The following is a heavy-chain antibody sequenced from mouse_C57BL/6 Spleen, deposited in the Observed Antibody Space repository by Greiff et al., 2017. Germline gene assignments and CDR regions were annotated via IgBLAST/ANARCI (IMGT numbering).Heavy chain of an antibody. Sequence: QVQLKESGPGLVQPSQSLSITCTVSGFSLTSYGVHWVRQSPGKGLEWLGVIWSGGSTDYNAAFISRLSISKDNSKSQVFFKMNSLQADDTAIYYCARKGNYDYDGAMDYWGQGTSVTVSS. D-gene: IGHD2-4*01. V-gene: IGHV2-2*01. J-gene: IGHJ4*01. CDR3: ARKGNYDYDGAMDY. CDR2: IWSGGST. CDR1: GFSLTSYG.